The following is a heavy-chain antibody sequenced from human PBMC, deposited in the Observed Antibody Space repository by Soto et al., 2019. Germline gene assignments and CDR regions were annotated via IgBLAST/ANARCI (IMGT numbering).Heavy chain of an antibody. CDR3: AKAERFDP. CDR1: GFTFSSYA. Sequence: SGGSLRLSCAASGFTFSSYAMHWVRQAPGKGLEWVAVISYDGSNKYYADSVKGRFTISRDNSKNTLYLQINGLRAEDTAVYYCAKAERFDPWGQGTQVTVSS. CDR2: ISYDGSNK. V-gene: IGHV3-30-3*01. J-gene: IGHJ5*02.